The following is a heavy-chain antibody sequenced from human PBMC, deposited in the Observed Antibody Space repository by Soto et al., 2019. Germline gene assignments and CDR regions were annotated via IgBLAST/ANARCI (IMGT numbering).Heavy chain of an antibody. J-gene: IGHJ4*02. CDR3: AKGYSRHYPWIDY. CDR1: GFNFEDYA. CDR2: ISWDGISP. Sequence: GGSLRLSCAASGFNFEDYAMYWVRQPPGKGLEWISLISWDGISPYYADSVKGRFTISRDNSKNSLYLQMNSLRTEDTAFYYCAKGYSRHYPWIDYWGQGTLVTVSS. D-gene: IGHD1-26*01. V-gene: IGHV3-43*01.